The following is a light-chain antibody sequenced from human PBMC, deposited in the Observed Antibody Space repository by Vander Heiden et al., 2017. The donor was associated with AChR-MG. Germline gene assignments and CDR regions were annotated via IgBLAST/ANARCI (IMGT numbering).Light chain of an antibody. CDR3: CSYAGRYTWI. J-gene: IGLJ2*01. V-gene: IGLV2-11*01. CDR1: SSDVGDYNY. CDR2: DVS. Sequence: QSVLTQPRSVSGSPGQSVPISCTGTSSDVGDYNYVSWYRQHPGKAPKLLIYDVSKRPSGVPDRFSGSKSGNTASLTTSGLQAEDEADYYCCSYAGRYTWIFGGGTKLTVL.